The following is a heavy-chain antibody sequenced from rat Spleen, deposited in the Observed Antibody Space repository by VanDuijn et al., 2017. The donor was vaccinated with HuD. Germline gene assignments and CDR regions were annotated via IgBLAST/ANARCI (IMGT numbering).Heavy chain of an antibody. D-gene: IGHD1-10*01. CDR2: INSEGTT. J-gene: IGHJ2*01. V-gene: IGHV3-3*01. CDR3: ARDNNYKAY. CDR1: GFSLTGTNV. Sequence: VQLKESGPGLVQPSQTLSLTCTVSGFSLTGTNVHWVRQPPGKGLEWMGYINSEGTTNYNPSLKSRISITRDTSKNQFFLQVNSVTTEDTATYYCARDNNYKAYWGQGVMVTVSS.